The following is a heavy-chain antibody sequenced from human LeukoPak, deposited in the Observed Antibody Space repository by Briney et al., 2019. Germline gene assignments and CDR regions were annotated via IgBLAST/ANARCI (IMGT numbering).Heavy chain of an antibody. CDR1: GGSISSSSYY. V-gene: IGHV4-39*01. CDR2: MYYSGTT. Sequence: SETLSLTCTVSGGSISSSSYYWGWIRQPPGKGLEWIVSMYYSGTTYYNPSLKSRVTISVDTSKNQFSLKLSPVTAADTAVYYCARHRYRSGSDWIDPWGQGTLVTVSS. CDR3: ARHRYRSGSDWIDP. J-gene: IGHJ5*02. D-gene: IGHD1-26*01.